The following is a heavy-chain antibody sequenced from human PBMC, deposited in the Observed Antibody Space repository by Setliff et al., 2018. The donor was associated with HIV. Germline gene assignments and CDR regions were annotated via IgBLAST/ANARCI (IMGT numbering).Heavy chain of an antibody. CDR1: GDSATNSRYY. V-gene: IGHV4-39*01. J-gene: IGHJ5*02. CDR2: IHYDERT. CDR3: ASRIYYYDSNNFLREEGFDP. D-gene: IGHD3-22*01. Sequence: PSETLSLTCPVSGDSATNSRYYWAWIRQPPGKGLEYIGSIHYDERTYYNPSLKSRVTISLDTSKNQFSLNLTSVTAADTAVYYCASRIYYYDSNNFLREEGFDPWGQRTLVTVSS.